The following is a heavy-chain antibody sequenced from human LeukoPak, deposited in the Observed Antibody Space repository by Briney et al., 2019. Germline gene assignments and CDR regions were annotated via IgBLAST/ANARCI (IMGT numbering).Heavy chain of an antibody. CDR3: VRALTGFDDF. V-gene: IGHV3-74*01. D-gene: IGHD1-20*01. CDR2: INDAGSII. Sequence: GGSLRLSCAASGFSFSTSWMHWVRQAPGKGLVWVSRINDAGSIINYGDPVKGRFTISRDNAKNTLYLQMNSLRVEDTAVYYCVRALTGFDDFWGQGTQVTVSS. J-gene: IGHJ4*02. CDR1: GFSFSTSW.